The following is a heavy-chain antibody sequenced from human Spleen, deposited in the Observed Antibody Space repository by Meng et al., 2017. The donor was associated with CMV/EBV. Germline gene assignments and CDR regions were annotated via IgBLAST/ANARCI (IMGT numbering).Heavy chain of an antibody. D-gene: IGHD3-22*01. J-gene: IGHJ2*01. CDR2: ISNGGSTT. CDR3: ARDSSAYWYFDL. V-gene: IGHV3-48*03. CDR1: GFTFSSYA. Sequence: GESLKISCAASGFTFSSYAMSWVRQAPGKGLEWVAWISNGGSTTRHADSVKGRFTISRDNAKNSLYLQMNTLRTDDTAVYYCARDSSAYWYFDLWGRGTLVTVSS.